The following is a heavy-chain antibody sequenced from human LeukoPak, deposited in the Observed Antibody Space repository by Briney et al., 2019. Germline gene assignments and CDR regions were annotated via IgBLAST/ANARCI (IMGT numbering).Heavy chain of an antibody. CDR1: GFTFSSYA. J-gene: IGHJ6*02. CDR2: ISYDGSNK. V-gene: IGHV3-30*14. CDR3: ARFEYGDYEYYGMDV. Sequence: GRSLRLSCAASGFTFSSYAMHWVRQAPGKGLEWVAVISYDGSNKYYADSVKGRFTISRDNSKNTLYLQMNSLRAEDTAVYYCARFEYGDYEYYGMDVWGQGTTVTVSS. D-gene: IGHD4-17*01.